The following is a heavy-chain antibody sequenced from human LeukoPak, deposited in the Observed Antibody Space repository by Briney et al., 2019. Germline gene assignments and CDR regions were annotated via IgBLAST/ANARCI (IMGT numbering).Heavy chain of an antibody. CDR2: ISSSSTTI. V-gene: IGHV3-48*02. Sequence: GGSLRLSCTGSGFTFSNYVINWVRQSPGKGLEWVSYISSSSTTIYYADSVKGRFTISRDNAKNSLFLQMNTLRDEDTAVYYCARVIVGATHNWFDPWGQGTLVTVSS. D-gene: IGHD1-26*01. J-gene: IGHJ5*02. CDR1: GFTFSNYV. CDR3: ARVIVGATHNWFDP.